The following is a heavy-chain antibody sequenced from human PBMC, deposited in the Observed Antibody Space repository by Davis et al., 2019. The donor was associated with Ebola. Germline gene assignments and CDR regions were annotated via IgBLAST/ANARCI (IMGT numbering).Heavy chain of an antibody. D-gene: IGHD3-10*01. CDR2: ISWNSGSI. CDR1: GFTVSSNH. V-gene: IGHV3-9*01. J-gene: IGHJ4*02. CDR3: ARESVYYGSGSYYSLFDY. Sequence: SLKISCAASGFTVSSNHMSWVRQAPGKGLEWVSGISWNSGSIGYADSVKGRFTISRDNAKNSLYLQMNSLRAEDTAVYYCARESVYYGSGSYYSLFDYWGQGTLVTVSS.